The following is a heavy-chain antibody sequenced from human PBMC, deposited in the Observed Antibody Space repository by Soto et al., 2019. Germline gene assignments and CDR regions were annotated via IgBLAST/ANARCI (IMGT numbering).Heavy chain of an antibody. CDR1: GGSISSSSYY. CDR3: ARQISIVVPAALSGRVYWFDP. D-gene: IGHD2-2*01. V-gene: IGHV4-39*01. CDR2: IYYSGST. J-gene: IGHJ5*02. Sequence: SETLSLTCTVSGGSISSSSYYWGWIRQPPGKGLEWIGSIYYSGSTYYNPSLKSRVTISADTSKNQFSLKLSSVTAADTAVYYCARQISIVVPAALSGRVYWFDPWGQGTLVTVS.